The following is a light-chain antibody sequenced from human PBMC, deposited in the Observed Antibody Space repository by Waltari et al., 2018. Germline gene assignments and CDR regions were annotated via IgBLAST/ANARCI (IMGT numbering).Light chain of an antibody. CDR1: QDIGNY. Sequence: EIALTQSPATLSLSPGEKATPSCRASQDIGNYLTWYQKKPGQAPRLLIYGSSTRATGIPARITGSGSGTDFTLTISSLQPEDFAVYYCQQRSDWPLTFGGGTRVEIK. V-gene: IGKV3-11*01. J-gene: IGKJ4*01. CDR2: GSS. CDR3: QQRSDWPLT.